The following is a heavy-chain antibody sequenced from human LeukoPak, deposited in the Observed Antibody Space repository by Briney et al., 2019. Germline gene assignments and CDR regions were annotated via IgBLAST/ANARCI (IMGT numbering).Heavy chain of an antibody. J-gene: IGHJ4*02. CDR3: AKDVKSSGWYVLPYFDY. V-gene: IGHV3-33*06. Sequence: PGWSVRLSCAASGFTFSNYGMHWVRQAPGKGLEWVAVIWHDGSNEYYADSVRGRFTISRDNSKITLYLQMSSLRAEDTAVYYCAKDVKSSGWYVLPYFDYWGQGTLVTVSS. CDR1: GFTFSNYG. CDR2: IWHDGSNE. D-gene: IGHD6-19*01.